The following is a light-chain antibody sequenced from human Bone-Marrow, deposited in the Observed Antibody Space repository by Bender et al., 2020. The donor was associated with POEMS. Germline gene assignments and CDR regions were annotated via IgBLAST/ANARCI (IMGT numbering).Light chain of an antibody. CDR1: KLSRLF. CDR2: DDS. Sequence: SYALTQPPSVSVSPGQTAIITCSGDKLSRLFTYWYQQRPGQAPVVVVYDDSDRPSGIPERFSGSNSGNTATLAISRVEAGDEADYYCQVWDSSSDHVVFGGGTKLTVL. V-gene: IGLV3-21*02. J-gene: IGLJ2*01. CDR3: QVWDSSSDHVV.